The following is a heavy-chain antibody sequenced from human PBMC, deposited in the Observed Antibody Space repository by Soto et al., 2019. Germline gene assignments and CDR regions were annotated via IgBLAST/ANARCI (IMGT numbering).Heavy chain of an antibody. D-gene: IGHD2-15*01. J-gene: IGHJ4*02. CDR3: ARARYCSGGSCYSDY. V-gene: IGHV4-30-2*01. CDR2: MYQSERT. Sequence: QLQLQESGSGLVKPSQTLSLTCAVSGASISSGGYSWSWIRQPPGKGLEWIGYMYQSERTCYNSSLKSRVTISVDRSKNQFSLKLSSVTAADTAMYYCARARYCSGGSCYSDYWGQGILVTVSS. CDR1: GASISSGGYS.